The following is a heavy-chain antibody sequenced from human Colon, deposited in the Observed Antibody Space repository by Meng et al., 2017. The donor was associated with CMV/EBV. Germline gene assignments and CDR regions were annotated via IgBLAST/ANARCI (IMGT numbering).Heavy chain of an antibody. CDR1: GYSFTTYT. V-gene: IGHV7-4-1*02. CDR2: INTNTGNP. J-gene: IGHJ4*02. CDR3: TRGSTWGY. D-gene: IGHD7-27*01. Sequence: VMVSCKASGYSFTTYTINWVRQAPGPGLEWMGWINTNTGNPTYAQGLTGRFAFSSDAAITTAYLHISSLEPEDTAVYYCTRGSTWGYWGQGTLVTVSS.